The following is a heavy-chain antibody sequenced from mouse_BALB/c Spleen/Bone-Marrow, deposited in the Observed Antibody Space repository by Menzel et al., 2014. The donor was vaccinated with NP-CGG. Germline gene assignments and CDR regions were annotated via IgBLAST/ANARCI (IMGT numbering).Heavy chain of an antibody. CDR3: ARSGYCGSSYYFDY. J-gene: IGHJ2*01. V-gene: IGHV1-54*01. CDR1: GYAFTNYL. Sequence: QVQLQQSGAELVRPGTSVKVSCKASGYAFTNYLIEWVKQRPGQGLEWIGVINPGSGGTNYNEKFKGKATLTADKSSSTAYMQLSSLTSDDSAVYFCARSGYCGSSYYFDYWGQGTTLTVSS. D-gene: IGHD1-1*01. CDR2: INPGSGGT.